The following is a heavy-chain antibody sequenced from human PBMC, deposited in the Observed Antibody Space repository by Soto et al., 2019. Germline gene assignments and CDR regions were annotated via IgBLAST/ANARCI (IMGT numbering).Heavy chain of an antibody. Sequence: SETLSLTCTVSGGSISSYYWSWIRQPPGKGLEWIGYIYYSGSTNYNPSLKSRVTISVDTSKNQFSLKLSSVTAADTAVYYCATLIEYSSSSADYWGQGTLVTVSS. CDR1: GGSISSYY. V-gene: IGHV4-59*01. CDR2: IYYSGST. J-gene: IGHJ4*02. CDR3: ATLIEYSSSSADY. D-gene: IGHD6-6*01.